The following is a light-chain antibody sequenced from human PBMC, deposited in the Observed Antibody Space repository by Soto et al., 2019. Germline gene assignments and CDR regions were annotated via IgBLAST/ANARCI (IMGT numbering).Light chain of an antibody. Sequence: QSALTQPASVSGSPGQSITISCTGTSSDVGGYNYVSWFQHYPGKAPRLMIYDVYNRPSGVSNRFSGSKSGNTASLTISGLQAEDEADYYCSSDTSTSTWVFGGGTKADRP. CDR2: DVY. V-gene: IGLV2-14*01. CDR1: SSDVGGYNY. CDR3: SSDTSTSTWV. J-gene: IGLJ3*02.